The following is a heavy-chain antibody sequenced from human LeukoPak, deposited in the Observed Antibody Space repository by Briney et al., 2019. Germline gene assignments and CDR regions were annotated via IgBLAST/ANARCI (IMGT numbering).Heavy chain of an antibody. CDR2: ISSSSSYI. CDR3: ARVVGRWLQD. J-gene: IGHJ4*02. V-gene: IGHV3-21*01. Sequence: PGGSLRLSCAASGFTFSSYAMSWVRQAPGKGLEWVSSISSSSSYIYYADSVKGRFTISRDNAKNSLYLQMNSLRAEDTAVYYCARVVGRWLQDWGQGTLVTVSS. D-gene: IGHD5-24*01. CDR1: GFTFSSYA.